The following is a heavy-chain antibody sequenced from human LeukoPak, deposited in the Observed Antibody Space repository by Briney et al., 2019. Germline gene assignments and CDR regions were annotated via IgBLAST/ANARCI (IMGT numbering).Heavy chain of an antibody. Sequence: PSETLSLTCTVFGGSFSGNYCNWIRQSPGKGLEWIGEINHSGSTNYNPSFKSRVTMSVHTSRNQFSLKLSSVTAADTAVYYCARGGRGVSAARRFKPGDWFDPWGQGTLVTVSS. CDR3: ARGGRGVSAARRFKPGDWFDP. D-gene: IGHD2-2*01. CDR1: GGSFSGNY. V-gene: IGHV4-34*01. J-gene: IGHJ5*02. CDR2: INHSGST.